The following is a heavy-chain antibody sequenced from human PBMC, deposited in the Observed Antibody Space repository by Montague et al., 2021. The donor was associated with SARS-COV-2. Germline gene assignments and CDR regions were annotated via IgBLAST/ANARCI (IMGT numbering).Heavy chain of an antibody. D-gene: IGHD2-15*01. CDR1: GGSFSDYY. CDR3: ARGYCSGRGCYYYYGMDV. V-gene: IGHV4-34*01. J-gene: IGHJ6*02. Sequence: SETLSLTCAVYGGSFSDYYWSWIRQPPGRGLEWIGETNDSGRTNYNPSLKGRVTISVDTSKNQFSLRLSSVTAAETAVYYCARGYCSGRGCYYYYGMDVWGQGTTVTVSS. CDR2: TNDSGRT.